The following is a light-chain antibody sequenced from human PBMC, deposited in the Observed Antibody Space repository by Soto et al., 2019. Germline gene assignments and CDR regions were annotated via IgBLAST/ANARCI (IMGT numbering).Light chain of an antibody. Sequence: SYELTQPLSVSVALGQTARITCGGDNIGSKNVHWYQQKAGQAPVLVIYRNNNRPSGIPERFSGSNSGNTATLTISRAQVGEEAVYYCQLRNNNMGFLGAGTKVTAL. V-gene: IGLV3-9*01. J-gene: IGLJ1*01. CDR1: NIGSKN. CDR3: QLRNNNMGF. CDR2: RNN.